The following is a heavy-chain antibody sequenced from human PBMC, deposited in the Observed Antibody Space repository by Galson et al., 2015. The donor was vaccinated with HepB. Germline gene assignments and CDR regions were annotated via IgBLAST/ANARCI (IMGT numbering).Heavy chain of an antibody. CDR2: IGSKANSYAT. V-gene: IGHV3-73*01. CDR3: TRLGDLSGYSSL. Sequence: SLRLSCAASGFTFSGSAMHWVRQASGRGLEWVGRIGSKANSYATAYAASVKGRFTISRDDSKNSAYMQMNSLKTEDTAVYYCTRLGDLSGYSSLWGQGTLVTVSS. D-gene: IGHD6-13*01. J-gene: IGHJ4*02. CDR1: GFTFSGSA.